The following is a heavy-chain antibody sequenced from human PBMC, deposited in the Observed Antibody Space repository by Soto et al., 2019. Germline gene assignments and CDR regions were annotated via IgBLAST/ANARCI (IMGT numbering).Heavy chain of an antibody. Sequence: EVQLVESGGGWVQPGGSLRLSCAASGFAFSVSGMNWVRQAPGKGLDWVSYITGSSDRILFADSVKGRFTVSRDNAKNSLYLQMNSLRDEDTGIHYCTTSNGHMNHWGQGTLVSVSS. D-gene: IGHD3-22*01. CDR1: GFAFSVSG. CDR3: TTSNGHMNH. J-gene: IGHJ4*02. CDR2: ITGSSDRI. V-gene: IGHV3-48*02.